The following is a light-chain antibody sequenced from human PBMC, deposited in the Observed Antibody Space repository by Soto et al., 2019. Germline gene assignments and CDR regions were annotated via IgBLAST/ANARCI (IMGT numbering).Light chain of an antibody. Sequence: EIQMTQSPSSLSTSVGDRVTITCRASQSISYYLAWYQHKPGKVPRLLIYAASTRQSGVPSRFSGSGSGTDFTLTISSLQPEDFAIYYCQQYNSSPWTFGQGTKVDIK. CDR3: QQYNSSPWT. CDR2: AAS. J-gene: IGKJ1*01. CDR1: QSISYY. V-gene: IGKV1-27*01.